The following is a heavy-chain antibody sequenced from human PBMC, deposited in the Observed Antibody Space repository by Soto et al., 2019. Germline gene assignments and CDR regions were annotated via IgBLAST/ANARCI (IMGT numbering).Heavy chain of an antibody. CDR3: ARVGPSSGSYYNWAFDI. V-gene: IGHV1-69*13. Sequence: SVQVSCKASGGTFSSYAISWVRQAPGQGLEWMGGIIPIFGTANYAQKFQGRVTITADESTSTAYMELSSLRSEDTAVYYCARVGPSSGSYYNWAFDIWGQGTMVTVSS. CDR1: GGTFSSYA. J-gene: IGHJ3*02. CDR2: IIPIFGTA. D-gene: IGHD3-10*01.